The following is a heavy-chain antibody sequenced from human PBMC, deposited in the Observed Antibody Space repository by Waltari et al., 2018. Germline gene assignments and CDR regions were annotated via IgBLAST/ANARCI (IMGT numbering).Heavy chain of an antibody. V-gene: IGHV1-69*12. J-gene: IGHJ3*02. Sequence: QVQLVQSGAEVKKPGSSVKVSCKASGGTFSSYALSWVRQAPGQWLEWMGGFSPIVGAGNYAQKFQGRVTITADEPTSTAYMELSSLRPEDTAVYYCARQRDSGSYYAADAFDIWGQGTMVTVSS. D-gene: IGHD1-26*01. CDR3: ARQRDSGSYYAADAFDI. CDR1: GGTFSSYA. CDR2: FSPIVGAG.